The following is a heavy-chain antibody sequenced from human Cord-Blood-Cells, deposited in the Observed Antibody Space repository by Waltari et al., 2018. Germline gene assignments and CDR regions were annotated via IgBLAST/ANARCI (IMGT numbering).Heavy chain of an antibody. J-gene: IGHJ2*01. CDR3: AKDMGYGGNSHWYFDL. CDR2: IRWNRGSV. CDR1: GFTFDDYA. Sequence: EVQLVESGGGLVQPGRSLRLSCAASGFTFDDYAMHWVRQAPGKGLAWVSGIRWNRGSVGDADSVKGRFTISRDNAKNSLYLQMNSLRAEDTALYYCAKDMGYGGNSHWYFDLWGRGTLVTVSS. V-gene: IGHV3-9*01. D-gene: IGHD2-21*02.